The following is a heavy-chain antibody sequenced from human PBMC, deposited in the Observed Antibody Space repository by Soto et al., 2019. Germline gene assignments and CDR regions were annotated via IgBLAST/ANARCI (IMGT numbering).Heavy chain of an antibody. V-gene: IGHV1-69*13. CDR3: ARVLTGTTFGFDP. CDR1: GYTFSSYA. J-gene: IGHJ5*02. Sequence: SVKVSCKASGYTFSSYAISWVRQAPGQGLEWMGGIIPIFGTANYAQKFQGRVTITADESTSTAYMELSSLRSEDTAVYYCARVLTGTTFGFDPWGQGTLVTVSS. D-gene: IGHD1-20*01. CDR2: IIPIFGTA.